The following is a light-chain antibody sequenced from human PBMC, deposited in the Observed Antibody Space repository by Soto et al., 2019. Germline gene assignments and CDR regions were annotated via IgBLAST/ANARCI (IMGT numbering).Light chain of an antibody. CDR1: SSDGGGYNY. J-gene: IGLJ1*01. V-gene: IGLV2-14*01. Sequence: QPSLTHPASVSGSPGQSMTISCTETSSDGGGYNYVCWYQQHPGKAPKLMIYEVSNRHSGVSIRFSGSKSGNTASLTISGLQAEDEADYYCSSYTSSTSLDVFGTGTKVTVL. CDR2: EVS. CDR3: SSYTSSTSLDV.